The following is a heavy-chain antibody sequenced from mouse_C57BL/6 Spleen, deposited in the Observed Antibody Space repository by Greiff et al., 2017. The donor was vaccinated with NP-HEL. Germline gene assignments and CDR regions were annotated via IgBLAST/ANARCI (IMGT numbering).Heavy chain of an antibody. J-gene: IGHJ2*01. CDR2: INPYNGGT. D-gene: IGHD1-1*01. CDR1: GYTFTDYY. Sequence: EVQLQQSGPVLVKPGASVKMSCKASGYTFTDYYMNWVKQSHGKSLEWIGVINPYNGGTSYNQKFKGKATLTVDKSSSTAYMELNSLTSEDSAVYYCASQAPTVVDYFDYWGQGTTLTVSS. CDR3: ASQAPTVVDYFDY. V-gene: IGHV1-19*01.